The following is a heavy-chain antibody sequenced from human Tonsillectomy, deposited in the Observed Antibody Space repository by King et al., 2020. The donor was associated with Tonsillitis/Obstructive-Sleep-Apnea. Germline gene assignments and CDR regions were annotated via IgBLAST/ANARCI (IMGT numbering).Heavy chain of an antibody. Sequence: QVQLVESGGGVVQPGRSLRLSCAASGFTFSSYGMHWVRQAPGKGLEWVAVTSYDGSNKYFADSVKGRFTISRDNSKNTLYLQMNSLRAEDTAVYYCARDQMATIIDYWGQGTLVTVSS. CDR2: TSYDGSNK. J-gene: IGHJ4*02. CDR3: ARDQMATIIDY. V-gene: IGHV3-30*19. D-gene: IGHD5-24*01. CDR1: GFTFSSYG.